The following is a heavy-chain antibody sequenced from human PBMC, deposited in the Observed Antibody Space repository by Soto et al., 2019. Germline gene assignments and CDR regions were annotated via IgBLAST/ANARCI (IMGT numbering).Heavy chain of an antibody. CDR3: ARDFIVGAPDYFDY. D-gene: IGHD1-26*01. J-gene: IGHJ4*01. Sequence: ASVKVSCKASGYTFTSYGISWVRQAPGQGLEWMGWISAYNGNTNYAQKLQGRVTMTTDTSTSTAYMELRSLRVDDTAVYYCARDFIVGAPDYFDYLGHGTLVTVSS. CDR2: ISAYNGNT. CDR1: GYTFTSYG. V-gene: IGHV1-18*01.